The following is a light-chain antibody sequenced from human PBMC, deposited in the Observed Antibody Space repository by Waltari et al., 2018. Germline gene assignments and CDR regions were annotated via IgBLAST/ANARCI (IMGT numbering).Light chain of an antibody. CDR2: DCS. CDR1: SSDGGGDNY. CDR3: SSYTSSSTVV. Sequence: QSALTQPASVSESPGQSITISCNGTSSDGGGDNYVSWYQQHPGKGPKLMIYDCSNRTSGVSNRFSGSKSGNTASLTISGLQAEDEADYYCSSYTSSSTVVFGGGTKLTVL. J-gene: IGLJ2*01. V-gene: IGLV2-14*03.